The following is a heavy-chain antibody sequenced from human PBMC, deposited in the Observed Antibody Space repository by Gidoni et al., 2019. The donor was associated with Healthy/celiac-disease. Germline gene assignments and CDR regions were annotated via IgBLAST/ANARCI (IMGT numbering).Heavy chain of an antibody. CDR3: ATQAEVVVGYYYDMDV. CDR2: IYYSRST. CDR1: AGSISSSSYY. D-gene: IGHD2-15*01. Sequence: QLQLQESGPGLVQPSATLSLTCTVSAGSISSSSYYWGWIRQPPGKGLEWIGSIYYSRSTYYKPALKSRVTISVDTSKNQFSLKLSSVTAEDTAVYYCATQAEVVVGYYYDMDVWGKGTTVTVSS. J-gene: IGHJ6*03. V-gene: IGHV4-39*01.